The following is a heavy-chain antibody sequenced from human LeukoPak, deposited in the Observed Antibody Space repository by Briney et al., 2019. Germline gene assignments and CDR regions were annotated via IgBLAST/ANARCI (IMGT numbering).Heavy chain of an antibody. V-gene: IGHV1-2*02. CDR2: INPNSCGT. Sequence: ASVKVSCKASVYTFTGYYMQWVRQAPCQGLEWMGWINPNSCGTNYAQKFQARVTLNSDTSISTAYMELRRLRSVDAAVYYCARDLEGGSYSSFQHWGQGTLVTVSS. CDR3: ARDLEGGSYSSFQH. CDR1: VYTFTGYY. D-gene: IGHD1-26*01. J-gene: IGHJ1*01.